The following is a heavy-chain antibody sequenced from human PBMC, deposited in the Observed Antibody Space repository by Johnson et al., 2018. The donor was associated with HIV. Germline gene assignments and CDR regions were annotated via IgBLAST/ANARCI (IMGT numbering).Heavy chain of an antibody. Sequence: QVQLVESGGGVVQPGRSLRLSCAASGFTFSSYGMHWVRQAPGKGLEWVAVISYDGSNKYYADSVKGRFTISRDNSKNTLYLQMNSLRAEDTAVYYCARDNPELDAFDIWGQGTMVTVSS. D-gene: IGHD1-7*01. CDR1: GFTFSSYG. V-gene: IGHV3-30*03. CDR2: ISYDGSNK. CDR3: ARDNPELDAFDI. J-gene: IGHJ3*02.